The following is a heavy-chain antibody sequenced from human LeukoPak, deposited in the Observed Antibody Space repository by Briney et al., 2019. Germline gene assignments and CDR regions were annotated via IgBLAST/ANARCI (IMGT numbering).Heavy chain of an antibody. CDR2: IWFDGTSK. V-gene: IGHV3-33*01. D-gene: IGHD3-22*01. J-gene: IGHJ2*01. CDR1: SFTFSNYG. Sequence: PGGSLRLSCAASSFTFSNYGMHWVRQAPGKGLEWVAVIWFDGTSKYYADSVKGRFTISRDNSKNTLCLQMNSLRAEDTAVYYCARVIVVDQWYFDLWGRGTLVTVSS. CDR3: ARVIVVDQWYFDL.